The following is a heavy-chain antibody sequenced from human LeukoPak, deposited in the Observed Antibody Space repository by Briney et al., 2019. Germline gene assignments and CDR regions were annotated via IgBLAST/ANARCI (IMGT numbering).Heavy chain of an antibody. Sequence: PSETLSLTCTVSGGCISSGSYYWGWIRQPPGKGLEWIGSIYYSGSTYYNPSLKSRVTISVDTSKNQFSLKLSSVTAADTAVYYCARVYWNYGYYYYYMDVWGKGTTVTVSS. V-gene: IGHV4-39*07. CDR3: ARVYWNYGYYYYYMDV. D-gene: IGHD1-7*01. J-gene: IGHJ6*03. CDR1: GGCISSGSYY. CDR2: IYYSGST.